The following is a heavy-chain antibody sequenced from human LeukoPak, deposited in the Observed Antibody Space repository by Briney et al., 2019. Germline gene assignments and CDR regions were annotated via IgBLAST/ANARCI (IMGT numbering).Heavy chain of an antibody. J-gene: IGHJ4*02. Sequence: SETLSLTCTVSGGSISSSSYYWGWIRQPPGKGLEWIGSIYYSGSTCYNPSLKSRVTISVDTSKNQFSLKLSSVTAADTAVYYCARQRWLVLIDYWGQGTLVTVSS. CDR1: GGSISSSSYY. D-gene: IGHD6-19*01. CDR3: ARQRWLVLIDY. CDR2: IYYSGST. V-gene: IGHV4-39*01.